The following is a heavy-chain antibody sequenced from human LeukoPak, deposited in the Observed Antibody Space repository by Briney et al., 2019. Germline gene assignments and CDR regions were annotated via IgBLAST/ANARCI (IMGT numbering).Heavy chain of an antibody. CDR1: GYTFTGYY. D-gene: IGHD6-19*01. J-gene: IGHJ5*02. CDR2: INHDSGGT. V-gene: IGHV1-2*02. Sequence: ASVTVSCKASGYTFTGYYMHRVRQAPGQGLEWMGWINHDSGGTNYAQTFQGRVTMTRDTSISAAYMELSRLRSDDTAVYYCARGGYSSGWALNNWFDPWGQGTLVTVS. CDR3: ARGGYSSGWALNNWFDP.